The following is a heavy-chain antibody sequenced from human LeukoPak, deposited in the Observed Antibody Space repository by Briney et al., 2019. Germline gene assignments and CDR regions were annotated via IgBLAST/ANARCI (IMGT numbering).Heavy chain of an antibody. D-gene: IGHD2-2*01. Sequence: GGSLRLSCAASGFTFSSYGMHWVRQAPGKGLEWVAFIRYDGSNKYYADSVKGRFTISRDNSKNTLYLQMNSLRAEDTAVYYCARDASVVPPAMLPHYYYYMDVWGKGTTVTVSS. CDR1: GFTFSSYG. CDR2: IRYDGSNK. CDR3: ARDASVVPPAMLPHYYYYMDV. V-gene: IGHV3-30*02. J-gene: IGHJ6*03.